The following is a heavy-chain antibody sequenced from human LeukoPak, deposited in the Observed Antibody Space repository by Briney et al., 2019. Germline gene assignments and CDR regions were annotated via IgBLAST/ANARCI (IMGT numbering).Heavy chain of an antibody. J-gene: IGHJ4*02. D-gene: IGHD4-23*01. CDR2: ISSSSSHI. Sequence: GGSLRLSCATSGFTFSSYSMNWVRQAPGKGLEWVSSISSSSSHIYYADSVKGRFTISRDNSKNTLYLQMNSLRAEDTAVYYCAKNSHDYWGQGTLVTVSS. CDR3: AKNSHDY. CDR1: GFTFSSYS. V-gene: IGHV3-21*01.